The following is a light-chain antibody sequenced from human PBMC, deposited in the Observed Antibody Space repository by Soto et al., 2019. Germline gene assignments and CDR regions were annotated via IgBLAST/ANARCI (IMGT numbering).Light chain of an antibody. CDR2: GAS. Sequence: EIVVTQSPATLPVSLGERAVLSCRASQSVGRNLAWYQQRPGQAPRLLISGASSRATGIPARFSGSGSGTEFTLTISSLQSEDFAVYYCQQYNNWPRTFGQGTKVEI. J-gene: IGKJ1*01. CDR3: QQYNNWPRT. V-gene: IGKV3-15*01. CDR1: QSVGRN.